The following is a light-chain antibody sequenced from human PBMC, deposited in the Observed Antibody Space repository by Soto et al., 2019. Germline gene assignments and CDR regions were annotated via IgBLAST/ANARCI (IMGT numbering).Light chain of an antibody. Sequence: QSVLTQPPSASGAPGQSVTISCSGSSSNIGGNPANWYQHLPDMAPKLLIFNNDRRPSGVPDRFSASKFGTSVSLAISGLQSEDAADYYCAAWDDSLKGVVFGGGTKLTVL. CDR2: NND. V-gene: IGLV1-44*01. CDR3: AAWDDSLKGVV. J-gene: IGLJ2*01. CDR1: SSNIGGNP.